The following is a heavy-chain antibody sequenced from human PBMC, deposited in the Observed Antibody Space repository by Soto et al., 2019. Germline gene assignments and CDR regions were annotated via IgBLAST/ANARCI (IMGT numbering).Heavy chain of an antibody. Sequence: QVQLVQSGAEMKKPGSSVKVSCKASGGTFSSYAISWVRQAPGQGLEWMGGIIPIFGTANYAQKFQGRVTITADKSKNTSYIELSSLNDDDTAVYYCATNTVTTLYYFDYWGQGTLVTVSS. CDR1: GGTFSSYA. J-gene: IGHJ4*02. CDR2: IIPIFGTA. D-gene: IGHD4-17*01. CDR3: ATNTVTTLYYFDY. V-gene: IGHV1-69*06.